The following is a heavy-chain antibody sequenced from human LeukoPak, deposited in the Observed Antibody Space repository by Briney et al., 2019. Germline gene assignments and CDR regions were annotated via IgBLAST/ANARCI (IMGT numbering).Heavy chain of an antibody. CDR1: GYTFTRYG. V-gene: IGHV1-18*01. CDR3: ARSILGYSSGWYISAEYFQH. Sequence: SVKVSCKASGYTFTRYGISWVRQAPGQGLEWMAWISGCNCDTNCVQKFQDRLTMTTDTSTSTAYLELTSLRSDDTAVYYCARSILGYSSGWYISAEYFQHWGQGTLVTVSS. CDR2: ISGCNCDT. D-gene: IGHD6-19*01. J-gene: IGHJ1*01.